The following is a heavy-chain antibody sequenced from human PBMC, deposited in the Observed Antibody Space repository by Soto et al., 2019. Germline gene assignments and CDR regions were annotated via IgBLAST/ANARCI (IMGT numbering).Heavy chain of an antibody. CDR3: AKRDVPHSTSNAYFYDH. V-gene: IGHV3-23*01. D-gene: IGHD2-21*02. Sequence: GGSLRLSCGVSGFPFAPSTMSWVRQSPGKGLEWVSTISVSVGSTYSADSVQGRFTVSSDISDNTLFLRMTSLTADDTAVYFCAKRDVPHSTSNAYFYDHWGRGVLVTVSS. CDR2: ISVSVGST. CDR1: GFPFAPST. J-gene: IGHJ4*02.